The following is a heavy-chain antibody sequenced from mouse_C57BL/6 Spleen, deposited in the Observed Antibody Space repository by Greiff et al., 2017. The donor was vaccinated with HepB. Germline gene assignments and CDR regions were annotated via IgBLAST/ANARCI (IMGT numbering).Heavy chain of an antibody. CDR1: GYNFTSYG. J-gene: IGHJ2*01. CDR3: ARWGVVGDY. D-gene: IGHD1-1*01. CDR2: SYPRSGNT. V-gene: IGHV1-81*01. Sequence: QVQLQQSGAELARPGASVKLSCKASGYNFTSYGRSGGKQRTGKGLEWRGESYPRSGNTYDKEKFKGKATLTADKSSSTAYMELRRLTSEDSAVYFCARWGVVGDYWGQGTTLTVSS.